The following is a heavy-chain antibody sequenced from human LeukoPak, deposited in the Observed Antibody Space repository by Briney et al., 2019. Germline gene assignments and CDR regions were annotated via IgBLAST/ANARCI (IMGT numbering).Heavy chain of an antibody. J-gene: IGHJ5*02. CDR3: AREAGSFDP. Sequence: SETLSLTCTVSGGSISSYYWSWIRQPPGKGLEWIGYIYYSGSTNYNPSLKSRVTISVDTSRNQFSLKLSSVTAADTAVYYCAREAGSFDPWGQGTLVTVSS. CDR1: GGSISSYY. CDR2: IYYSGST. V-gene: IGHV4-59*01.